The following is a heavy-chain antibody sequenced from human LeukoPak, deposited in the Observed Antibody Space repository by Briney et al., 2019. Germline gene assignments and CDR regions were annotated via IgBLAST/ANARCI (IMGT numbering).Heavy chain of an antibody. CDR3: ARLPTGYPNWFDT. J-gene: IGHJ5*02. D-gene: IGHD5-18*01. CDR2: IHYTGST. CDR1: GGSISSISSN. Sequence: SETLSLTCAVSGGSISSISSNSWAWIRQPPGEGVELIAAIHYTGSTYYNPSSMSRVTISVDTSKNQFSLKLTSLTATDTAVYYGARLPTGYPNWFDTWGQGILVTVSS. V-gene: IGHV4-39*01.